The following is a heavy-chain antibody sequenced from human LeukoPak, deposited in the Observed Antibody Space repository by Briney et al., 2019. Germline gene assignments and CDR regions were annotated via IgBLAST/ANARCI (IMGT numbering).Heavy chain of an antibody. V-gene: IGHV4-59*01. CDR2: IYYSGST. CDR3: ARPYCSGGSCYYSN. Sequence: SETLSLTCTVSGGSISSYYWSWIRQPPGKGLEWIGYIYYSGSTNYNPSLKSRVTISVDTSKNQFSLKLSSVTAADTAVYYCARPYCSGGSCYYSNWGQGTLVTVSS. CDR1: GGSISSYY. D-gene: IGHD2-15*01. J-gene: IGHJ4*02.